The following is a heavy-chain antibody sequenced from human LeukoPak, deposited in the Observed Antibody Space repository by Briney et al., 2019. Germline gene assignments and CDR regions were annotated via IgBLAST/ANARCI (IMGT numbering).Heavy chain of an antibody. Sequence: ASVKVSCKASEYTFTDYAINWVRQAPGQRFEWMGWINAGNGNTKYSQKFQGRVTITRDTSASTAYMELSSLTSEDTAVYYCARGRWSATTATYYLDFWGQGTLVTVSS. D-gene: IGHD5-24*01. CDR2: INAGNGNT. V-gene: IGHV1-3*01. J-gene: IGHJ4*02. CDR3: ARGRWSATTATYYLDF. CDR1: EYTFTDYA.